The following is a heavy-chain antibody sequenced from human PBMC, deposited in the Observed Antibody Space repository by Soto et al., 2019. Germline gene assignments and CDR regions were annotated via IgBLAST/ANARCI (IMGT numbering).Heavy chain of an antibody. CDR1: GYTFSGYY. CDR3: ARGGWYYFDY. Sequence: ASVKVSCKASGYTFSGYYIHWVRQAPGQGLEWMGWINPNSGDTNYAQKFQGWVTMTRDTSISTAYMELSRLRSDDTAVYYCARGGWYYFDYWGQGTLVTVSS. J-gene: IGHJ4*02. CDR2: INPNSGDT. V-gene: IGHV1-2*04. D-gene: IGHD6-19*01.